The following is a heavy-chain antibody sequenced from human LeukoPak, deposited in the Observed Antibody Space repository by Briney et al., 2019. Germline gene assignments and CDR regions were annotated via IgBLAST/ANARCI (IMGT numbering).Heavy chain of an antibody. CDR1: GYTFTGYY. D-gene: IGHD2-15*01. Sequence: ASVKVSCKASGYTFTGYYMHWVRQAPGQGLEWMGWINPNSGGTNCAQKFQGRVTMTRDTSISTAYMELSRLRSDDTAVYYCARVVVRDYYYYTDVWGKGTTVTVSS. CDR3: ARVVVRDYYYYTDV. J-gene: IGHJ6*03. V-gene: IGHV1-2*02. CDR2: INPNSGGT.